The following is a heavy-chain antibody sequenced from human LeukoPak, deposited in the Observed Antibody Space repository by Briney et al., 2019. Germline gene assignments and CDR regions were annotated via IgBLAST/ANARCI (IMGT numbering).Heavy chain of an antibody. Sequence: GGSLRLSCAASGFTFSSYAMHWVRQAPGKGLEWVAVISYDGSNKYYADSVKGRFTISRDNSKNTLYLQMNSLRAEDTAVYYRARDRTHSSGLVLGYYYYYGMDVWGQGTTVTVSS. D-gene: IGHD6-19*01. V-gene: IGHV3-30*14. CDR3: ARDRTHSSGLVLGYYYYYGMDV. CDR2: ISYDGSNK. CDR1: GFTFSSYA. J-gene: IGHJ6*02.